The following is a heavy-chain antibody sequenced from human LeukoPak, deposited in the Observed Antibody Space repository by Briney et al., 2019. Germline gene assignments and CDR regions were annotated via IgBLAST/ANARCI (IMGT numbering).Heavy chain of an antibody. CDR3: ARVDQNWFDP. Sequence: GASVKVSCKASGGTFSSYAIGWVRQAPGQGLEWMGGIIPIFGTANYAQKFQGRVTITADESTSTAYMELSSLRSEDTAVYYCARVDQNWFDPWGQGTLVTVSS. V-gene: IGHV1-69*13. J-gene: IGHJ5*02. CDR2: IIPIFGTA. D-gene: IGHD2-2*01. CDR1: GGTFSSYA.